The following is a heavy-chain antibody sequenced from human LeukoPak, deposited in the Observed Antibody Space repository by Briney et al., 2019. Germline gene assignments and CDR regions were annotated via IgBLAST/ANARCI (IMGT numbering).Heavy chain of an antibody. D-gene: IGHD2-15*01. Sequence: PGGSLRLTCAASGFTFSRYWMHWVRQTPGKGLVWVSRINSDGSSTRYAVSVKGRFTISRDNAKNTLDLQMSSLRAEDTAVYYCARVDCSGGSCYFDYWGQGTLVTVSS. CDR1: GFTFSRYW. CDR2: INSDGSST. CDR3: ARVDCSGGSCYFDY. V-gene: IGHV3-74*01. J-gene: IGHJ4*02.